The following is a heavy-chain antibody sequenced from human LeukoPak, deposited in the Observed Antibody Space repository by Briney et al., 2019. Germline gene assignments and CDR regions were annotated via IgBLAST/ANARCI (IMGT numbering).Heavy chain of an antibody. V-gene: IGHV1-18*01. CDR1: GYTFTSYG. Sequence: GASEKVSCKASGYTFTSYGISWVRQAPGQGLEWMGWISAYNGNTNYAQKLQGRGTMTTDTSTSTAYMELRSLRSDDTAVYYCARVEYYYGSGSYYDGYYFDYWGQGTLVTVSS. CDR2: ISAYNGNT. J-gene: IGHJ4*02. CDR3: ARVEYYYGSGSYYDGYYFDY. D-gene: IGHD3-10*01.